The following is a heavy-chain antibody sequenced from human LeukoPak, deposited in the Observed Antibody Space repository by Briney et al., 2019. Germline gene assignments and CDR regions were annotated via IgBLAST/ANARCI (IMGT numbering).Heavy chain of an antibody. CDR3: ARPHYDILTGYSLGAFDI. CDR1: GGSFSGYY. V-gene: IGHV4-34*01. J-gene: IGHJ3*02. D-gene: IGHD3-9*01. CDR2: INHSGST. Sequence: SETLSLTCAVYGGSFSGYYWSWIRQPPGKGLEWIGEINHSGSTNYNPSLKSRVTISVDTSKNQFSLKLSSVTAADTAVYYCARPHYDILTGYSLGAFDIWGQGTMATVSS.